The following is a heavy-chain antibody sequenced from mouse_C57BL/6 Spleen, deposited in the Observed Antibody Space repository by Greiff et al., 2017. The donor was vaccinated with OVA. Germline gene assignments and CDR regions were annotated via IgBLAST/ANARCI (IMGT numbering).Heavy chain of an antibody. D-gene: IGHD1-1*01. CDR1: GYTFTSYW. V-gene: IGHV1-69*01. CDR2: IDPSDSYT. CDR3: ARDYYGSSYGYFDY. Sequence: QVQLKQSGAELVMPGASVKLSCKASGYTFTSYWMHWVKQRPGQGLEWIGEIDPSDSYTNYNQKFKGKSTLTVDKSSSTAYMQLSSLTSEDSAVYYCARDYYGSSYGYFDYWGQGTTLTVSS. J-gene: IGHJ2*01.